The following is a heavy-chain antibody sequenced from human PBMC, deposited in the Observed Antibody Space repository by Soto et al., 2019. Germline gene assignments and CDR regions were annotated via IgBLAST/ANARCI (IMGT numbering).Heavy chain of an antibody. Sequence: GGSLRLSCAASGFTFSSYSMNWVRQAPGKGLEWVSSISSSSSYIYYADSVKGRFTISRDNAKNSLYLQMNSLRAEDTAVYYCARAGGSGYDSYFDYWGQGTLVTVSS. D-gene: IGHD5-12*01. V-gene: IGHV3-21*01. J-gene: IGHJ4*02. CDR2: ISSSSSYI. CDR3: ARAGGSGYDSYFDY. CDR1: GFTFSSYS.